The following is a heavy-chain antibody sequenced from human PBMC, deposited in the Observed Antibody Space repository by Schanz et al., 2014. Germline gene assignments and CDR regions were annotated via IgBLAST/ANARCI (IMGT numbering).Heavy chain of an antibody. V-gene: IGHV3-33*01. CDR2: IWYDGSNK. J-gene: IGHJ3*02. CDR3: ATDYSGGGCHI. CDR1: GFTFSKYG. Sequence: QVQLVESGGGVVQPGRSLRLSCAASGFTFSKYGMHWVRQAPGKGLEWVAVIWYDGSNKDYADSVKGRFTISRDNSKNTLYLQMNSLRAEDTALYFCATDYSGGGCHIWGQGTMVTVSS. D-gene: IGHD6-19*01.